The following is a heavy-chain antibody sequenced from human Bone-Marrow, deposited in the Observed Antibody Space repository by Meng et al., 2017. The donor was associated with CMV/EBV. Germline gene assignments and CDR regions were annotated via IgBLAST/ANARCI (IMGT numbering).Heavy chain of an antibody. CDR3: ARVEGSTSCVDY. Sequence: SVKVSCKASGGTFSSYTISWVRQAPGQGLEWMGRIIPILGIANYAQKFQGRVTITADKPTSTAYMELSSLSSEETAVYYCARVEGSTSCVDYWGQGTLVTVSS. J-gene: IGHJ4*02. CDR1: GGTFSSYT. D-gene: IGHD2-2*01. CDR2: IIPILGIA. V-gene: IGHV1-69*02.